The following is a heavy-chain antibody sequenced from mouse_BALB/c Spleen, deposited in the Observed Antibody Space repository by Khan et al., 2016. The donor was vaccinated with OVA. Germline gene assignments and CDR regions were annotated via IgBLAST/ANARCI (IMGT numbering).Heavy chain of an antibody. CDR3: ARGDGYYEDAMDY. D-gene: IGHD2-3*01. V-gene: IGHV2-9*02. Sequence: VQLVESGPGLVAPSQSLSITCTVSGFSLTSYGIHWVCQPPGKGLEWLGVIWAGGSTNYNSALMSRLSISKDNSKSQVFLKMNSLQTDDTAMYYCARGDGYYEDAMDYWGQGTSVTVSS. J-gene: IGHJ4*01. CDR1: GFSLTSYG. CDR2: IWAGGST.